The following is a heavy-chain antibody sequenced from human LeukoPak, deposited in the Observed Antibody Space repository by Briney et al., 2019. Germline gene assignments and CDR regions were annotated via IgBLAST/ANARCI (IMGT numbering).Heavy chain of an antibody. J-gene: IGHJ6*02. D-gene: IGHD2-2*01. Sequence: GASVKVSCKASGYTFTSYGISWVRQAPGQGLEWMGWISAYNGNTNYAQKLQGRVTMTTDTSTSTAYMELRSLRSDDTAVYYCARDQLPGIVVVLNYYYGMDVWGQGTTVTVSS. CDR3: ARDQLPGIVVVLNYYYGMDV. CDR1: GYTFTSYG. V-gene: IGHV1-18*01. CDR2: ISAYNGNT.